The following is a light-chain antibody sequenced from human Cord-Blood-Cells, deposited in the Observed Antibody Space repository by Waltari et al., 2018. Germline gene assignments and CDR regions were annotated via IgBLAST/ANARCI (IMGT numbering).Light chain of an antibody. CDR1: QGINSW. Sequence: TQLTPPPSSVSASVGHRVTIISRASQGINSWIPWYEQKPGKAPKLLIYAASSLQSGVPSRFSGSRSGTDFTLTISSLQPGDFATFYCQQALSVPFTFGPGTKVDI. J-gene: IGKJ3*01. CDR2: AAS. V-gene: IGKV1-12*01. CDR3: QQALSVPFT.